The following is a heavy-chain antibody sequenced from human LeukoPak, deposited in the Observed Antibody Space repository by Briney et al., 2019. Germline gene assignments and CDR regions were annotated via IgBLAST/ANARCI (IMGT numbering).Heavy chain of an antibody. J-gene: IGHJ4*02. Sequence: SGGSLRLSCAASGFTFSSYGMHWVRQAPGKGLEWVAVISYDGSNKYYADSVKGRFTISRDNSKNTLYLQMNSLRAEDTAVYYCARDHARSDYYDSSGYYPFDYWGQGTLVTVSS. CDR2: ISYDGSNK. CDR3: ARDHARSDYYDSSGYYPFDY. CDR1: GFTFSSYG. D-gene: IGHD3-22*01. V-gene: IGHV3-30*03.